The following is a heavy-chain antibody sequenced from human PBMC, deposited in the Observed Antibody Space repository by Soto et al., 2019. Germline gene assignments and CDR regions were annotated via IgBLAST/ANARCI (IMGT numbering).Heavy chain of an antibody. CDR1: GGSFSAYY. V-gene: IGHV4-34*01. CDR3: ARTDRAIFYGMDV. J-gene: IGHJ6*02. CDR2: IDHSGST. Sequence: SETLSLTCAVYGGSFSAYYWSWIRQPPGKGLEWIGEIDHSGSTNYNPSLESRVTISVDTSKNQFSLKVSSVTAAATAVYHCARTDRAIFYGMDVWGQGTTVTVS. D-gene: IGHD3-22*01.